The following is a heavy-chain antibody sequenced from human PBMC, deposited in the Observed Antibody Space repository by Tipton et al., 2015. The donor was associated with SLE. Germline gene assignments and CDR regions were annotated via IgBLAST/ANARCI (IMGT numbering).Heavy chain of an antibody. CDR3: ARGWYSSSGGGYYFDY. J-gene: IGHJ4*02. CDR2: IYYSGST. V-gene: IGHV4-31*03. Sequence: TLSLTCTVSGGSISSGGYYWSWIRQHPGKGLEWIGYIYYSGSTYYNPSLKSRVTISVDTSKNPFSLKLSSATAADTAVYYCARGWYSSSGGGYYFDYWGQGTLVTVSS. CDR1: GGSISSGGYY. D-gene: IGHD6-13*01.